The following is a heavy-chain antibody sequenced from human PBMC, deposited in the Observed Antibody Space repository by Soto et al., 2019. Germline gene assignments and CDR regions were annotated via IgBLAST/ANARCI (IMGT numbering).Heavy chain of an antibody. D-gene: IGHD6-19*01. CDR3: ATGSGWYSPEY. CDR1: GFTFSSNW. V-gene: IGHV3-74*01. CDR2: IDNDGSSR. Sequence: GRSLRLSCAASGFTFSSNWMHWVRQGPGKGLVWVSRIDNDGSSRDYADSVKGRFTISRDNAKNTLYLEMSSLRAEDTAVYYCATGSGWYSPEYWGQGTLVTVSS. J-gene: IGHJ4*02.